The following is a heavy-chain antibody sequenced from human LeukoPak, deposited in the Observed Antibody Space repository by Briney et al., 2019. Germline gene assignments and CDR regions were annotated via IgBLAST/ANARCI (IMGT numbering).Heavy chain of an antibody. CDR1: GFTFSGSA. CDR3: SQYSGAPS. J-gene: IGHJ5*02. CDR2: IRSNANSYAT. D-gene: IGHD5-12*01. V-gene: IGHV3-73*01. Sequence: GGSLKLSCAASGFTFSGSAMHWVRQASGKGLEWVGRIRSNANSYATPYAASVKGRFTISRDDSKSTAYLQMNSLKTEDTAVYYCSQYSGAPSWGQGTLVTVSS.